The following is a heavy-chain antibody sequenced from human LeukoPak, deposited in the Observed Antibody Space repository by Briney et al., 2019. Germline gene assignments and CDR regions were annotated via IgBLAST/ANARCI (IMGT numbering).Heavy chain of an antibody. V-gene: IGHV3-9*01. CDR1: GFTFDDYA. CDR2: ISWNSGGI. J-gene: IGHJ5*02. D-gene: IGHD3-10*01. Sequence: GGSLRLSCAASGFTFDDYAMHWVRHAPGKGLEWVLGISWNSGGIGYADSVKGRFTISRDNSKNTLYLQMNSLRAEDTAVYYCAKDFNYYGSGSYYHWGQGTLVTVSS. CDR3: AKDFNYYGSGSYYH.